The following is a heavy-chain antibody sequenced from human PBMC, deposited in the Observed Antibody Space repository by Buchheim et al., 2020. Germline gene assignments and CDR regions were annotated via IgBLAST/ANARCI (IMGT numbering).Heavy chain of an antibody. CDR3: ARAGITGTGPVDY. D-gene: IGHD1-7*01. V-gene: IGHV4-39*07. Sequence: QVQLQESGPLLVKSSETLSLTCTISGGSIISTDSYWGWIRQPPGKGLEWIGSILYTGYTYYNPSLKSRVTISVATSKNQFSLRLSSVTAADTAVYYCARAGITGTGPVDYWGQGTL. CDR2: ILYTGYT. J-gene: IGHJ4*02. CDR1: GGSIISTDSY.